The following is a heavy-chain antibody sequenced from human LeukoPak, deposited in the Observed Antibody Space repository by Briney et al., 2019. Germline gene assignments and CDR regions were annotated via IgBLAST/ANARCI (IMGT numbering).Heavy chain of an antibody. CDR3: ARRNVLRYFDWLSGCIWFDP. Sequence: PSETLSLTCAVYGGSFSGYYWSWIRQPPGKGLEWIGEINHSGSTNYNPSLKSRVTISVDTSKNQFSLKLSSVTAADTAVYYCARRNVLRYFDWLSGCIWFDPWGQGTLVTVSS. V-gene: IGHV4-34*01. CDR1: GGSFSGYY. J-gene: IGHJ5*02. D-gene: IGHD3-9*01. CDR2: INHSGST.